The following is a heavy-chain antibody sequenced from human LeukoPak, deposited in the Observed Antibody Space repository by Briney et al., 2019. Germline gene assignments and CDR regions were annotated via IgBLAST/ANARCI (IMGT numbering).Heavy chain of an antibody. CDR1: GGSISSSSYY. CDR3: AREDRYCSGGTCYS. CDR2: IYYSGST. D-gene: IGHD2-15*01. J-gene: IGHJ4*02. V-gene: IGHV4-39*02. Sequence: SETLSLTCTVSGGSISSSSYYWGWIRQPPGKGLEWIGSIYYSGSTYYNPSLKSRVTISVDTSKNQFSLKLSSVTAADTAVYYCAREDRYCSGGTCYSWGQGTLVTVSS.